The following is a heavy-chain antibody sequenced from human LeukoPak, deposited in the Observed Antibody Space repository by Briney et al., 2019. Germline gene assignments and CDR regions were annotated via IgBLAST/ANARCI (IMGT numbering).Heavy chain of an antibody. CDR3: VVVITLFDY. J-gene: IGHJ4*02. D-gene: IGHD3-22*01. CDR1: GFTFSSYW. Sequence: GPLRLSCAASGFTFSSYWVSWVRQAPGEGLGWVGKIKQEGSEKKYVCSVKGRFSISRDNAKNSLYLQMNSLRAEDTAVYYCVVVITLFDYWGEGGLVTVSS. V-gene: IGHV3-7*01. CDR2: IKQEGSEK.